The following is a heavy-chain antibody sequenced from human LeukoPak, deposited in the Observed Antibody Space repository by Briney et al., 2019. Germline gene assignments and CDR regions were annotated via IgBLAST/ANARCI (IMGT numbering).Heavy chain of an antibody. D-gene: IGHD6-19*01. CDR1: GGSFSGYY. CDR2: INDSGTT. Sequence: KTSETLSLTCAVYGGSFSGYYWSWIRQPPGQGLEWIGEINDSGTTNYNPSLKSRVTISVDTSKNQFSLKVTSVTAADTAVYYCARDHSSGLDYWGQGTLVTVSS. V-gene: IGHV4-34*01. CDR3: ARDHSSGLDY. J-gene: IGHJ4*02.